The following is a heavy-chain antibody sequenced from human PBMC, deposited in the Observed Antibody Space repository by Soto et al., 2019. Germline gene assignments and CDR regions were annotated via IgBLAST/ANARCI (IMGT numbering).Heavy chain of an antibody. J-gene: IGHJ4*02. D-gene: IGHD1-26*01. CDR1: GVSITGSY. CDR2: VYHSGTT. V-gene: IGHV4-59*01. CDR3: ARDMPYGAGSLAGCDY. Sequence: SKTLSLTCSVSGVSITGSYWSWIRQPPGKTLEWIGYVYHSGTTTYNPSLKSRVSISVDTSKNQFSLRLTSVIAADTAVYYCARDMPYGAGSLAGCDYWGQGILVTGSS.